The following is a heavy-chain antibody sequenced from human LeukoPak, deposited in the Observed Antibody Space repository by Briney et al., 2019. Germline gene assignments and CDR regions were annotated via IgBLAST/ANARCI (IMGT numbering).Heavy chain of an antibody. Sequence: ASVKVPCKASGYTFTSYYMHWVRQAPGQGLEWMGIINPSGGSTSYAQKFQGRVTMTRDTSTSTVYMELSNLRSEDTAVYYCARWELRFNYFDYWGQGTLVTVSS. CDR2: INPSGGST. D-gene: IGHD1-26*01. CDR3: ARWELRFNYFDY. J-gene: IGHJ4*02. CDR1: GYTFTSYY. V-gene: IGHV1-46*01.